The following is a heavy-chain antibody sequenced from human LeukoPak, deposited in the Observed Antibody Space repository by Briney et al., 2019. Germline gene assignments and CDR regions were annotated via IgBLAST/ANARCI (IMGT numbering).Heavy chain of an antibody. V-gene: IGHV1-18*01. D-gene: IGHD3-10*01. CDR3: ARARGITMVRGVIITDDAFDI. J-gene: IGHJ3*02. CDR2: ISAYNGNI. CDR1: GYTFTSYG. Sequence: ASVKVSCKASGYTFTSYGISWVRQAPGQGLEWMGWISAYNGNINYAQKFQGRVTMTRDTSIGTAYMELSRLRSDDTAVCYCARARGITMVRGVIITDDAFDIWGQGTMVTVSS.